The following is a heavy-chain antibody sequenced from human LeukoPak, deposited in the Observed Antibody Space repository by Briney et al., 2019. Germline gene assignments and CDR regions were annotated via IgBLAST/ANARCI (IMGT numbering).Heavy chain of an antibody. CDR1: GFTFTNYD. V-gene: IGHV3-23*01. CDR3: AKDLSRSVAADWFDP. D-gene: IGHD6-19*01. Sequence: PGRPRRFSCAASGFTFTNYDTSGVGPGPGKGLGWGSSISDSGGSTYYADSVKGRFTISRDNSKNTLYLQMTTLRAADTAVYYCAKDLSRSVAADWFDPWDQGSLVTVSS. J-gene: IGHJ5*02. CDR2: ISDSGGST.